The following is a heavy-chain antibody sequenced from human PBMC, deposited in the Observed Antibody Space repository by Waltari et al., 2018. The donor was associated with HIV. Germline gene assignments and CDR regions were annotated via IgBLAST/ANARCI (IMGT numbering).Heavy chain of an antibody. CDR3: ARVPVGATSVYYYYGMDV. V-gene: IGHV1-18*01. CDR1: GYTFTSYG. J-gene: IGHJ6*02. CDR2: ISAYNGNT. D-gene: IGHD1-26*01. Sequence: QVQLVQSGAEVKKPGASVKVSCKASGYTFTSYGISWVRQAPGQGLEWMGWISAYNGNTNYAQKLQGRVTMTTDTSTSTAYMELRSRRSDDTAVYYCARVPVGATSVYYYYGMDVWGQGTTVTVSS.